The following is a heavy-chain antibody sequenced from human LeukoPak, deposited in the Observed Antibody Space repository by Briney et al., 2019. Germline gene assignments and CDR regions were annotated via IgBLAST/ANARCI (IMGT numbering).Heavy chain of an antibody. CDR3: ARDGAGLDYGDYGIYGMDV. V-gene: IGHV3-33*01. D-gene: IGHD4-17*01. Sequence: PGGSXRLSCAASGFTFSSYGMHWVRQAPGKGLEWVAXXWDDGSNKYYADSVKGRFTISRDNSKTPLYLQMNTLRAEDTAVYYCARDGAGLDYGDYGIYGMDVWGQGTTVTVSS. J-gene: IGHJ6*02. CDR1: GFTFSSYG. CDR2: XWDDGSNK.